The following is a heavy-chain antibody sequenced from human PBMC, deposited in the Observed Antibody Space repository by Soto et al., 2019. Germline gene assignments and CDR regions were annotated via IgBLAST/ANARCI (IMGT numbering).Heavy chain of an antibody. CDR1: GASIRSTSYY. CDR2: IYYSGST. D-gene: IGHD6-13*01. CDR3: PRHEGGAAADRPLDY. V-gene: IGHV4-39*01. J-gene: IGHJ4*02. Sequence: QLRLQESGPGLVKPSETLSLTCSVSGASIRSTSYYWGWIRQPPGKGLEWIGSIYYSGSTHYSPSLKSRIIMSIDTSTNKFSLKLTSVTAADTAVYYCPRHEGGAAADRPLDYWGQGTLVTASS.